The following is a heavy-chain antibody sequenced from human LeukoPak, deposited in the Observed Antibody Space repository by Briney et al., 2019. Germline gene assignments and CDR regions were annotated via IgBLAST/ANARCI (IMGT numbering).Heavy chain of an antibody. J-gene: IGHJ4*02. Sequence: GGSLRLSCAASGFTFSSYGMHWVRQAPGKGLEWVAVIWYDGSNKYYADSVKGRFTISRDNSMNTLYLQMNSLRAEDTAVYYCARGGYYDSSGYVHFDYWGQGTLVTVSS. V-gene: IGHV3-33*01. CDR1: GFTFSSYG. CDR3: ARGGYYDSSGYVHFDY. D-gene: IGHD3-22*01. CDR2: IWYDGSNK.